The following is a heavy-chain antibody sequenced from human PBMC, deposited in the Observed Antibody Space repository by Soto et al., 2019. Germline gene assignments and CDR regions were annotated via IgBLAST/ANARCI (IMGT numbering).Heavy chain of an antibody. D-gene: IGHD6-13*01. Sequence: ETLSLTCNVSGGSISGYYWSWIRQPPGKGLEYIGYIYYRGSTNYNPSLESRVTMSVDTSRNQFSLKVNSVTAADTAVYYCARQQLLPFYYALDVWGQGTTVTVSS. CDR1: GGSISGYY. V-gene: IGHV4-59*01. CDR3: ARQQLLPFYYALDV. J-gene: IGHJ6*02. CDR2: IYYRGST.